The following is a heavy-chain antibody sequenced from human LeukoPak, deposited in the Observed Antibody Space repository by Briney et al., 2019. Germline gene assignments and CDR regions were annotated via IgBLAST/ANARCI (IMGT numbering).Heavy chain of an antibody. V-gene: IGHV1-18*01. J-gene: IGHJ6*03. CDR2: ISAYNGNT. CDR3: ARIPAGYCSSTSCYPLGYMDV. D-gene: IGHD2-2*01. CDR1: GYTFTSYG. Sequence: ASVKVSCKASGYTFTSYGISWVRQAPGQGLGWWGGISAYNGNTNYAQKLQGRVTMTTDTSTSTAYMELRSLRSDDTAVYYCARIPAGYCSSTSCYPLGYMDVWGKGTTVTVSS.